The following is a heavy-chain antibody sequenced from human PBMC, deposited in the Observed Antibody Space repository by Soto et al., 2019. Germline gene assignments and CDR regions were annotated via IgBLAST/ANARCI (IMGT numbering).Heavy chain of an antibody. CDR2: INHSGSA. CDR3: ARGRHWFGP. CDR1: GGSFHGYY. J-gene: IGHJ5*02. V-gene: IGHV4-34*01. Sequence: SETLSLTCAVYGGSFHGYYWSWIRQPPGKGLEWIGEINHSGSANYNPTFESRVTISTDTSKNQVSLTLTAVDGADTAVYFCARGRHWFGPWGQGTLVTVSS.